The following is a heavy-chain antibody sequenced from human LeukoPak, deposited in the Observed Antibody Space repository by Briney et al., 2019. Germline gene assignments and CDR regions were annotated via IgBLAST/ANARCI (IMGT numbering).Heavy chain of an antibody. V-gene: IGHV3-30-3*01. CDR2: ISYDGSNK. J-gene: IGHJ4*02. D-gene: IGHD3-22*01. CDR3: ARDLRSFITMIPKGLDY. Sequence: GGSLRLSCAASGFTFSSYSMYWVRQAIGKGLEWVALISYDGSNKHYAEFVQGRFNISRDNSKNTVYLQMDSLRTEDTAVYYCARDLRSFITMIPKGLDYWGQGTLVTVAS. CDR1: GFTFSSYS.